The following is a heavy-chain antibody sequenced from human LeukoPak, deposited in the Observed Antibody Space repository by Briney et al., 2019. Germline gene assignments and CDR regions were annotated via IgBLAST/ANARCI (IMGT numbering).Heavy chain of an antibody. CDR2: IIPIVGTA. CDR1: GGTFSSYA. J-gene: IGHJ3*02. V-gene: IGHV1-69*05. CDR3: ASTGTLGYCSSTSCFDDAFDI. Sequence: SVKVSCKASGGTFSSYAIIWVRRAPGQGLEWLGRIIPIVGTANYAQKSQVRVTITTDQSTSTAYMELSSLRSEDTAVYYCASTGTLGYCSSTSCFDDAFDIWGQGTMVTVSS. D-gene: IGHD2-2*01.